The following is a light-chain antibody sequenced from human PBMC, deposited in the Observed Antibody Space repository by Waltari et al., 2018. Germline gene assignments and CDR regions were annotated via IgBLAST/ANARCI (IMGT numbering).Light chain of an antibody. Sequence: SYVLTQQPSVSVAPGETARITRGGNRIGRKSVHWHKQRPCQAPVLVIYDDRARPSGIPERVSGSNSGNSATLTISRVEAGDEADYYCQVWDSSDQSYVVFGGGTELIVL. CDR1: RIGRKS. J-gene: IGLJ2*01. CDR2: DDR. CDR3: QVWDSSDQSYVV. V-gene: IGLV3-21*04.